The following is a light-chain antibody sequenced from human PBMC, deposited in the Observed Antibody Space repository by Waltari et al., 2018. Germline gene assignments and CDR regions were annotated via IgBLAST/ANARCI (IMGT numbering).Light chain of an antibody. V-gene: IGKV3-11*01. CDR2: DAS. CDR1: QSVSGY. CDR3: QQRTNWPPRLT. J-gene: IGKJ4*01. Sequence: EIVLTQSPATLSLSPGERATLSCRASQSVSGYLVWYQQKPGQAPRLLSSDASKGATGIPARFSGSGSGTDVTLTISSLEPEDFAVYYCQQRTNWPPRLTFGGGSKVEIK.